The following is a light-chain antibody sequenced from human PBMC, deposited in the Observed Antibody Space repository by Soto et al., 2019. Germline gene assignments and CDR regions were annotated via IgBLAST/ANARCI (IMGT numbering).Light chain of an antibody. CDR3: QQYDSRPIT. J-gene: IGKJ5*01. Sequence: DIQMTQSPSSLSASVGDRVTITCQASQDISNYLNWYQQKPGKAPKLLVYDASDLESGVPGRFSASGSGTHFSLTISNLQPEDFATYFCQQYDSRPITFGQGTRL. CDR2: DAS. CDR1: QDISNY. V-gene: IGKV1-33*01.